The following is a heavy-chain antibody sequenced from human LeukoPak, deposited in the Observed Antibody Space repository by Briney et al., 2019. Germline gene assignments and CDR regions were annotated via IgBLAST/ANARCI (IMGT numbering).Heavy chain of an antibody. CDR2: INHSGST. V-gene: IGHV4-34*01. CDR1: GGSFSGYY. Sequence: SETLPLTCAVYGGSFSGYYWSWIRQPPGKGLEWIGEINHSGSTNYNPSLKSRVTISVDTSKNQFSLKLSSVTAADTAVYYCAREWGDILTGHKVDYWGQGTLVTVSS. CDR3: AREWGDILTGHKVDY. J-gene: IGHJ4*02. D-gene: IGHD3-9*01.